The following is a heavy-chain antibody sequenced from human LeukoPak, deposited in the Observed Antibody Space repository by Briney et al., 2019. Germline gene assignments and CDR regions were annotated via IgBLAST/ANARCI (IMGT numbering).Heavy chain of an antibody. D-gene: IGHD2-15*01. V-gene: IGHV1-2*02. Sequence: ASVKVSCKASGYTFTGYYMHWVRQAPGQGLEWMGWINPNSGGTNYAQKFQGRVTMTRDTSISTAYMELSRLRSDDTAVYYCAREMVVVAATMYNWFDPWGQGTLVTVSS. CDR1: GYTFTGYY. CDR3: AREMVVVAATMYNWFDP. CDR2: INPNSGGT. J-gene: IGHJ5*02.